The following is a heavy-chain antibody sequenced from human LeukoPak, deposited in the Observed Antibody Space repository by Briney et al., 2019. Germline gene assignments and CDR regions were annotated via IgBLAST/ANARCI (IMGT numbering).Heavy chain of an antibody. Sequence: SETLSLTCTVSGGSISSYYWSWIRQPPGKGLKWIGYMYYSGITNYNPSLKSRVTISVDTSKNQFSLQLSSVTAADTAAYYCAREGLLCGGDCYRDAFGIWGQGTMVTVSS. CDR1: GGSISSYY. CDR2: MYYSGIT. CDR3: AREGLLCGGDCYRDAFGI. J-gene: IGHJ3*02. D-gene: IGHD2-21*02. V-gene: IGHV4-59*01.